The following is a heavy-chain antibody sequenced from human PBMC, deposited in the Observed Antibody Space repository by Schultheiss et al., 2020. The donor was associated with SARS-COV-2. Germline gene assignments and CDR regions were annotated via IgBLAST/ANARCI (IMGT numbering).Heavy chain of an antibody. Sequence: GGSLRLSCAASGFTFSSYSMNWVRQAPGKGLEWVSYISSSSGTIYYADSVKGRFTISRDNAKNSLYLQVNSLRAEDTAVYYCARETMVHYYFDYWGQGTLVTVPS. CDR3: ARETMVHYYFDY. D-gene: IGHD3-10*01. V-gene: IGHV3-48*04. CDR2: ISSSSGTI. J-gene: IGHJ4*02. CDR1: GFTFSSYS.